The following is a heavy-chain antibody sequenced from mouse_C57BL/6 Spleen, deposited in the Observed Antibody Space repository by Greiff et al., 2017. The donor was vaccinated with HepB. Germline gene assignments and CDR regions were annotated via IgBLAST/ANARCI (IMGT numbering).Heavy chain of an antibody. CDR3: AREEIYYYGSRGWYFDV. CDR2: IHPNSGST. Sequence: QVQLQQPGAELVKPGASVKLSCKASGYTFTSYWMHWVKQRPGQGLEWIGMIHPNSGSTNYNEKFKSKATLTVDTSSSTAYMQLSSLTSEDSAVYYCAREEIYYYGSRGWYFDVWGTGTTVTVSS. D-gene: IGHD1-1*01. V-gene: IGHV1-64*01. CDR1: GYTFTSYW. J-gene: IGHJ1*03.